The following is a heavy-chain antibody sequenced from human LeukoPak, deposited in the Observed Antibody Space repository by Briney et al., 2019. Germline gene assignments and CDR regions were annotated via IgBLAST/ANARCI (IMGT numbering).Heavy chain of an antibody. V-gene: IGHV4-4*07. J-gene: IGHJ4*02. D-gene: IGHD6-13*01. Sequence: SETLSLTCTVSGSSISRYYWSWIRQPAGKGLEWIGLIYSSGSTNYNPSLKSRVTISVDTSKNQFSLKLSSVTAADTAVYYCARRPIAAAVLDYWGQGTLVTVSS. CDR3: ARRPIAAAVLDY. CDR2: IYSSGST. CDR1: GSSISRYY.